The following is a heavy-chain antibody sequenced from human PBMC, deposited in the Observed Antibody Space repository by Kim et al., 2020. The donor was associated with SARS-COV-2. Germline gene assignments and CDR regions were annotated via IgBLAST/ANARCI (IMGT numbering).Heavy chain of an antibody. V-gene: IGHV3-74*03. J-gene: IGHJ4*02. CDR1: GFAFSNSW. Sequence: GGSLRLSCAASGFAFSNSWMHWVRQTPGEGLVWVSRIHSDGGDIKYADSVKGRFTISRDNAKNTLYLQMNGLRTEDTAVYYCAKVGDYDSSGFYAFFRYWGQGTRVTVSS. D-gene: IGHD3-22*01. CDR2: IHSDGGDI. CDR3: AKVGDYDSSGFYAFFRY.